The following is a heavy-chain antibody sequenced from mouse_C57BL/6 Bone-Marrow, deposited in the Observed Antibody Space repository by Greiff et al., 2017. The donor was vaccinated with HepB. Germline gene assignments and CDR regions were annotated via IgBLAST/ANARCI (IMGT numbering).Heavy chain of an antibody. Sequence: VQLQQSGPVLVKPGASVKMSCKASGYTFTDYYMNWVKQSHGKSLEWIGVINPYNGGTSYNQKFKGKATLTVDKSSSTAYMELNSLTSEDSAVYYCARSGYYGSSYGWGHGTTLTVSS. CDR1: GYTFTDYY. CDR2: INPYNGGT. D-gene: IGHD1-1*01. J-gene: IGHJ2*01. V-gene: IGHV1-19*01. CDR3: ARSGYYGSSYG.